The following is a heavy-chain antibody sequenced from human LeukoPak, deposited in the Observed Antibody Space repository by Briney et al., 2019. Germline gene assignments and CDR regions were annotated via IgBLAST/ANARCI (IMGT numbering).Heavy chain of an antibody. J-gene: IGHJ4*02. CDR3: ARGVYNYYGSGSYDY. V-gene: IGHV6-1*01. CDR2: TYYRSKWYN. Sequence: SQTLSLTCAISGDSVSSNIAAWNWIRQSPSRGLEWLGRTYYRSKWYNDYAVSVKSRIAINSDTSNNQFSLHLNSVTPEDTAVYYCARGVYNYYGSGSYDYWGQGTLVTVSS. CDR1: GDSVSSNIAA. D-gene: IGHD3-10*01.